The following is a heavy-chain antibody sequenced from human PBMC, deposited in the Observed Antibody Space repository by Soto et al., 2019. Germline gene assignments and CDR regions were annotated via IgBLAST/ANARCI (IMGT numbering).Heavy chain of an antibody. Sequence: QVHLVQSGAEVQRPGASVKISCKTSGYTFTTYYMHWVRQAPGQGLEYMGIINPSSGSTSYVQKFQGRVTMTKDTSTSTVHLELSSLKSEETALYYCATFFRTTLQGDNDFDFWGPGTVVTVSS. J-gene: IGHJ3*01. CDR2: INPSSGST. CDR3: ATFFRTTLQGDNDFDF. D-gene: IGHD3-9*01. CDR1: GYTFTTYY. V-gene: IGHV1-46*03.